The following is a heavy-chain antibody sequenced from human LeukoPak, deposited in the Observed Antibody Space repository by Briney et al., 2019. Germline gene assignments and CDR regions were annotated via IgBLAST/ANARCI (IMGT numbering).Heavy chain of an antibody. CDR2: IRSKANSYAT. CDR1: GFTFSGSA. CDR3: TPAGGSGSYSGY. V-gene: IGHV3-73*01. J-gene: IGHJ4*02. D-gene: IGHD3-10*01. Sequence: GGSLRLSCAASGFTFSGSAMHWVRQASGKGLEWVGRIRSKANSYATAYAASVKGRFTISRDDSKNTAYLQMNSLKTEDTAVYYCTPAGGSGSYSGYWGQGTLVTVSS.